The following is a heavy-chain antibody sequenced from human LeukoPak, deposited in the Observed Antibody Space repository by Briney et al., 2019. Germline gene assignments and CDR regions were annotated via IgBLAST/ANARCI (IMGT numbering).Heavy chain of an antibody. J-gene: IGHJ4*02. CDR2: ISGSGGST. V-gene: IGHV3-23*01. CDR3: AKAFYSSGWLFDY. Sequence: GGSLRLSCAASGFTFSSYAMSWVRQAPGKGLEWVSAISGSGGSTYYADSVKGRFTISRDNSKNTLYLQMNSLRAEDTAAYYCAKAFYSSGWLFDYWGQGTLVTVSS. CDR1: GFTFSSYA. D-gene: IGHD6-19*01.